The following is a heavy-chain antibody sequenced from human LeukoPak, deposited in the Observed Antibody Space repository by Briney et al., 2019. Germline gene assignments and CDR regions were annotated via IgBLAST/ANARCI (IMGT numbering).Heavy chain of an antibody. Sequence: GESLKISCKASGYSFTSYWIGWVRQMPGKGLEWMGIIYSGDSDTRYSPSFQGQVIISADKSISTAYLQWSSLKASDTAMYYCARGTTISRITAAVYWGQGTLVTVSS. D-gene: IGHD6-13*01. CDR2: IYSGDSDT. CDR1: GYSFTSYW. V-gene: IGHV5-51*01. CDR3: ARGTTISRITAAVY. J-gene: IGHJ4*02.